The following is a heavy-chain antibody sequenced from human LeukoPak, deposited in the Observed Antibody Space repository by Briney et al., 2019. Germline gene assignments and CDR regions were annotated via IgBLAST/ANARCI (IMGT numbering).Heavy chain of an antibody. V-gene: IGHV3-74*01. CDR2: INSDGSST. D-gene: IGHD1-14*01. Sequence: GGSLRLSCAASGFTFSSYWMHWVRQAPGKGLVWVSRINSDGSSTSYADSVKGRFTISRDNSKNTLYLQMNSLRAEDTAVYYCAKNRLAYYYYYMDVWGKGTTVTVSS. J-gene: IGHJ6*03. CDR3: AKNRLAYYYYYMDV. CDR1: GFTFSSYW.